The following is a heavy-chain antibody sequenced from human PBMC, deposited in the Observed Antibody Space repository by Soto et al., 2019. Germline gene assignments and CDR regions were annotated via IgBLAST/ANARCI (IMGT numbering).Heavy chain of an antibody. CDR3: ARDGAYCGGDCYPDAFDI. J-gene: IGHJ3*02. Sequence: PSETLSLTCTVSGGSISSGGYSWTWIRQHPGKGLEWIGYIYYSGSTYYNPSLKSRVTISVDTSKNQFSLKLSSVTAADTAVYYCARDGAYCGGDCYPDAFDIWGQGTMVTVSS. CDR1: GGSISSGGYS. CDR2: IYYSGST. V-gene: IGHV4-31*03. D-gene: IGHD2-21*02.